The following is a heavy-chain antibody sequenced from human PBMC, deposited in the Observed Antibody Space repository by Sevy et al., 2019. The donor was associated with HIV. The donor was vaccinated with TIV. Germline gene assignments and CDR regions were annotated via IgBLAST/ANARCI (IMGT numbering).Heavy chain of an antibody. J-gene: IGHJ4*02. V-gene: IGHV5-51*01. Sequence: GECLKISCKASGYRFTSYWIGWVRQMPGKGLEWMGITYPGDSDTRYSPSFQGQVTISADKSISTAYLQWSSLKASDTAMYYCARQYYGSGSYYNSFFDYCGQGTLVTVSS. D-gene: IGHD3-10*01. CDR2: TYPGDSDT. CDR3: ARQYYGSGSYYNSFFDY. CDR1: GYRFTSYW.